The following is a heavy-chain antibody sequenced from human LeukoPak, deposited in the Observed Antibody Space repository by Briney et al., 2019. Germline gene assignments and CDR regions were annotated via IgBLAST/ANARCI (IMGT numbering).Heavy chain of an antibody. D-gene: IGHD1-7*01. J-gene: IGHJ3*02. CDR1: GFTFRSYA. CDR3: ARGGLNFDAFDI. Sequence: GGSLRLSCAASGFTFRSYAMSWVRQAPGKGLEWVSSIGSRSTYTYSADSVKGRFTISRDNAKNSLYLQMNSLRAGDTAVYYCARGGLNFDAFDIWGQGTMVTVSS. CDR2: IGSRSTYT. V-gene: IGHV3-21*01.